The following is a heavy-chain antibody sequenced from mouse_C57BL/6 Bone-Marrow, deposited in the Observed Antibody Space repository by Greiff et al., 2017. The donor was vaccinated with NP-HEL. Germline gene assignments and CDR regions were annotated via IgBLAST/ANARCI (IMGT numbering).Heavy chain of an antibody. Sequence: VQLQQSGPVLVKPGASVKMSCKASGYTFTDYYMNWVKQSHGKSLEWIGVINPYNGGTSYNQKFKGKATLTVDKSSSTAYMELTSLTSEDSAVYYCARFYYSNHHWYFDVWGTGTTVTVSS. CDR2: INPYNGGT. J-gene: IGHJ1*03. CDR1: GYTFTDYY. CDR3: ARFYYSNHHWYFDV. V-gene: IGHV1-19*01. D-gene: IGHD2-5*01.